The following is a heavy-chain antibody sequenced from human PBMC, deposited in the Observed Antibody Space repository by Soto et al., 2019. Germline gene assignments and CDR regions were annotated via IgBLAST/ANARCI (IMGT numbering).Heavy chain of an antibody. D-gene: IGHD2-2*01. CDR1: GFTFDDYT. Sequence: GGSLRLSCAASGFTFDDYTMHWVRQAPGKGLEWVSLISWDGGSTYYADSVKGRFTISRDNSKNSLYLQMNSLRTEDTALYYCAKDTADIVVVPYSYGMDVWGQGTTVTVSS. CDR2: ISWDGGST. CDR3: AKDTADIVVVPYSYGMDV. J-gene: IGHJ6*02. V-gene: IGHV3-43*01.